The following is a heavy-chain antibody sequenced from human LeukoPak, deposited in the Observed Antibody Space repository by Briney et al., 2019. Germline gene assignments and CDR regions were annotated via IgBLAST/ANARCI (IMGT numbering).Heavy chain of an antibody. CDR3: AKRGVVIRVILVGFHKEAYYFDS. CDR1: GFTFSSYS. D-gene: IGHD3-22*01. Sequence: PGGSLRLSCAASGFTFSSYSMNWVRQAPGKGLEWVAGISDSGGRTNYADSVKGRFTISRDNPKNTLYPQMNSLRTEDTAVYFCAKRGVVIRVILVGFHKEAYYFDSWGQGALVTVSS. CDR2: ISDSGGRT. J-gene: IGHJ4*02. V-gene: IGHV3-23*01.